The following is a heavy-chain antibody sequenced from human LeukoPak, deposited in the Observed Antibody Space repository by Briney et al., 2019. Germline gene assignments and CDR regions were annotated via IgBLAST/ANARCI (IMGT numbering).Heavy chain of an antibody. D-gene: IGHD3-3*01. J-gene: IGHJ4*02. CDR2: IKQDGSEK. V-gene: IGHV3-7*01. CDR1: GFTFSSYW. CDR3: ARWGYDFWSGYNGRTLDY. Sequence: GGSLRLSCAASGFTFSSYWMSWVRQAPGKGLEGVANIKQDGSEKYYVDSVKGRFTISRDNAKNSLYLQMNSLRAEDTAVYYCARWGYDFWSGYNGRTLDYWGQGTLVTVSS.